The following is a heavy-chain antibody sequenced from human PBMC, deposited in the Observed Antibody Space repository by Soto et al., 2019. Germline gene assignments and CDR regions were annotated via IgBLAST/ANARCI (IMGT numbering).Heavy chain of an antibody. J-gene: IGHJ5*02. D-gene: IGHD6-13*01. Sequence: SETLSLTCTVSGGSISSGGYNWSWIRQHPGKGLEWIGYIYYSGSTYYNPSLKSRVTISVDTSKNQFSLKLSSVTAADTAVYYCARDFSSRYRWFDPWGQGTLVTVSS. CDR2: IYYSGST. CDR1: GGSISSGGYN. V-gene: IGHV4-31*03. CDR3: ARDFSSRYRWFDP.